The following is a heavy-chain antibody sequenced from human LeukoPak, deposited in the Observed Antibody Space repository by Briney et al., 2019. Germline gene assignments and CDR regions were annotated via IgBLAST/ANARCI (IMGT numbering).Heavy chain of an antibody. Sequence: PSETLSLTCAVYGGSFSGYYWSWIRQPPGKGLEWIGEINHSGSTNYNPSLKSRVTISVDTSKNQFSLKLSSVTAADTAVYYCARHPPAQYYYGSGSYSALNWFDPWGQGTLVTVSS. J-gene: IGHJ5*02. CDR2: INHSGST. V-gene: IGHV4-34*01. CDR1: GGSFSGYY. CDR3: ARHPPAQYYYGSGSYSALNWFDP. D-gene: IGHD3-10*01.